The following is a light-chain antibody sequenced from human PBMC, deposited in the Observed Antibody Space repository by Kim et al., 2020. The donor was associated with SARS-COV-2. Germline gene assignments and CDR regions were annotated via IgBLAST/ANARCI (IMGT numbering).Light chain of an antibody. CDR2: SDS. CDR3: QVWNETSEHVV. Sequence: KTAKMTCAGKDIGEKAVHWYQQKAGQAPLLVIHSDSRRPSGIPERISASKSGNTATLTISRVAAGDEADYYCQVWNETSEHVVFGGGTQLTVL. J-gene: IGLJ2*01. V-gene: IGLV3-21*04. CDR1: DIGEKA.